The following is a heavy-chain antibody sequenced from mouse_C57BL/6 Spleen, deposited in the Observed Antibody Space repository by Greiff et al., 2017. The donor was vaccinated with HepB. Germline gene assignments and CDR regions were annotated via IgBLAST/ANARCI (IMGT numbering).Heavy chain of an antibody. Sequence: DVKLVESGGGLVKPGGSLKLSCAASGFTFSSYAMSWVRQTPEKRLEWVATISDGGSYTYYPDNVKGRFTISRDNAKNKLYLQMSHLKSEDTAMYYCARDDYYGSKRDAMDYWGQGTSVTVSS. D-gene: IGHD1-1*01. V-gene: IGHV5-4*01. CDR1: GFTFSSYA. CDR2: ISDGGSYT. CDR3: ARDDYYGSKRDAMDY. J-gene: IGHJ4*01.